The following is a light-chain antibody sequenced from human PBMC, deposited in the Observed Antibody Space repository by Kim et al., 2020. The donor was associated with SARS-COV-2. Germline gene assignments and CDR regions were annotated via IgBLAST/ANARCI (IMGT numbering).Light chain of an antibody. CDR3: QTWGTGIRV. CDR1: SGHSSYA. Sequence: QLVLTQSPSASASLGASVKLTCTLSSGHSSYAIAWHQQQPEKDPRYLMKLNNDGSHIKGDGIPDRFAGSSSGAERYLTISSLQSEDEADYYCQTWGTGIRVFGGVTQLTV. V-gene: IGLV4-69*02. J-gene: IGLJ3*02. CDR2: LNNDGSH.